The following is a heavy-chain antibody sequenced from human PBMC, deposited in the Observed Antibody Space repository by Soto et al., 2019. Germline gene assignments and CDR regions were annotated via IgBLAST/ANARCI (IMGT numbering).Heavy chain of an antibody. V-gene: IGHV4-31*03. CDR1: GGSISSGGYY. CDR2: IYYSGST. Sequence: SETLSLTCTVSGGSISSGGYYWSWIRQHPGKGLEWIGYIYYSGSTYYNPSLKSRVTISVDTSKNQFSLKLSSVTAADTAVYNCARGEDYGDYDDAFDIWGQGTMVTVSS. D-gene: IGHD4-17*01. J-gene: IGHJ3*02. CDR3: ARGEDYGDYDDAFDI.